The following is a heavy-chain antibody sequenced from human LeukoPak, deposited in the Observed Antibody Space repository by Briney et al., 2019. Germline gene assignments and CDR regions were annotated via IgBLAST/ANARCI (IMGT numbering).Heavy chain of an antibody. Sequence: GGSLRLSCAASGFTFSSYWMSWVRQAPGKGLEWVANIKQDGSEKYYVDSVKGRFTISRDNAKNSLYLQMNSLRAEDTAVYYCARADSSSWSPNFDYWGQGTLVTVSS. CDR1: GFTFSSYW. D-gene: IGHD6-13*01. J-gene: IGHJ4*02. V-gene: IGHV3-7*01. CDR2: IKQDGSEK. CDR3: ARADSSSWSPNFDY.